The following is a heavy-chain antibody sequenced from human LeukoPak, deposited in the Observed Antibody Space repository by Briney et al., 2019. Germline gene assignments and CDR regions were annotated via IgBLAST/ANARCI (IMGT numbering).Heavy chain of an antibody. V-gene: IGHV1-69*05. D-gene: IGHD3-3*01. J-gene: IGHJ6*03. Sequence: SVXVSCKASGGTFSSYAISWVRQAPGQGLEWMGGIIPIFGTANYAQKFQGRVTITTDESTSTAYMELSSLRSEDTAVYYCARVAGSGYYAYYYMDVWGKGTTVTVSS. CDR3: ARVAGSGYYAYYYMDV. CDR2: IIPIFGTA. CDR1: GGTFSSYA.